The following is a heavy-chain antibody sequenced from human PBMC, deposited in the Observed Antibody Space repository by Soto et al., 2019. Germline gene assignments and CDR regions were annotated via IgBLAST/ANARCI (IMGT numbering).Heavy chain of an antibody. V-gene: IGHV3-7*03. CDR3: ARVRSSGSHDFDI. CDR1: GVSWMIYW. CDR2: IKQDGSDK. J-gene: IGHJ3*02. D-gene: IGHD6-19*01. Sequence: WWSXRLSCASSGVSWMIYWIILFRHAPGKGLELVANIKQDGSDKYYVDSVNGRFTISRYNAKNSLYLQMNSLRAEDTAVYYSARVRSSGSHDFDIRGPGPMV.